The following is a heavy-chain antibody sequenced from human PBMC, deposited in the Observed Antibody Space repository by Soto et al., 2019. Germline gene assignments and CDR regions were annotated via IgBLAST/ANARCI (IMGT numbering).Heavy chain of an antibody. Sequence: EVQLLESGGGLVQPGGSLRLSCAASGFTFSSYAMSWVRQAAGKGLEWVSVISGSGGSTYYADSVKGRFTISRDNSKNTLYLEMNSLRAEDTAVYYCAKKPGGYCSNGVCYDPKVPGHWGQGTLVTVSS. V-gene: IGHV3-23*01. CDR3: AKKPGGYCSNGVCYDPKVPGH. CDR1: GFTFSSYA. J-gene: IGHJ4*02. D-gene: IGHD2-8*01. CDR2: ISGSGGST.